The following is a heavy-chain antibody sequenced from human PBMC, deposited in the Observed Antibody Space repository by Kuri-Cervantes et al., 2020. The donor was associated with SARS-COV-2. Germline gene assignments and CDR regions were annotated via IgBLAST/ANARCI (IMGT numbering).Heavy chain of an antibody. CDR1: GFTFSNSA. CDR3: AKIGTQYCSAGSCYVDY. V-gene: IGHV3-23*01. Sequence: GESLKISCAASGFTFSNSALNWVRQAPGRGLEWVSRIRGSADGTYDAESVKGRFTISRDNSKNTLYLQMNSLRAEDTAVYYCAKIGTQYCSAGSCYVDYWGQGTLVTVSS. D-gene: IGHD2-15*01. CDR2: IRGSADGT. J-gene: IGHJ4*02.